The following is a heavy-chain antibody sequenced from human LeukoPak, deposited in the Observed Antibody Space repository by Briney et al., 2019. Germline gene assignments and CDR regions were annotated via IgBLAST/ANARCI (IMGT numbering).Heavy chain of an antibody. Sequence: GGSLRLSCAASGFTFSDYAMSWVRQAPGKGLEWVSVIYSDGSTYYAASVKGRFSISRDNSKNTVYLQVNSLRAEDTAVYYCARELREHGVFDIWGQGTMVTVSS. CDR2: IYSDGST. CDR3: ARELREHGVFDI. V-gene: IGHV3-53*01. CDR1: GFTFSDYA. D-gene: IGHD1-26*01. J-gene: IGHJ3*02.